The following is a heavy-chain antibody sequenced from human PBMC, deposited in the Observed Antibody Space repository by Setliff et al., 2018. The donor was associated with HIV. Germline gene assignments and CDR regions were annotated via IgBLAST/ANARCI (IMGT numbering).Heavy chain of an antibody. Sequence: PSETLSLTCAVSGGSISSSNWWSWVRQPPGKGLEWIGEIYYSGSTNYNPSLKGRVTISVDMSNNQFSLKVTSVTAADTAVYYCMRGRSITIFGVAYFDFWGQGTQVTVSS. CDR1: GGSISSSNW. CDR3: MRGRSITIFGVAYFDF. J-gene: IGHJ4*02. CDR2: IYYSGST. V-gene: IGHV4-4*02. D-gene: IGHD3-3*01.